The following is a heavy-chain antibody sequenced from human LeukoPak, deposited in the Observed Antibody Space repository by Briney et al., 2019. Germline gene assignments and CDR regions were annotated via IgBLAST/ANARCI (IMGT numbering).Heavy chain of an antibody. CDR2: ISSSGSTI. CDR3: ARDLYYYYYMDV. CDR1: GFTFSDYY. J-gene: IGHJ6*03. Sequence: GGSLRLSCAASGFTFSDYYMSWIRQAPGKGLEWVSYISSSGSTIYYADSVKGRFTISRDNAKNSLYLQMNNLRAEDTAVYYCARDLYYYYYMDVWGKGTTVTISS. V-gene: IGHV3-11*01.